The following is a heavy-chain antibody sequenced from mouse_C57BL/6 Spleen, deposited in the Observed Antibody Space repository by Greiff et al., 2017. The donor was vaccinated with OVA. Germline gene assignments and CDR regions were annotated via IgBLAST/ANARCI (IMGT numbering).Heavy chain of an antibody. V-gene: IGHV1-54*01. J-gene: IGHJ2*01. CDR1: GYAFTNYL. CDR2: INPGSGGT. CDR3: AIYDGYYDY. Sequence: VQLQQSGAELVRPGTSVKVSCKASGYAFTNYLIEWVKQRPGQGLEWIGVINPGSGGTNYNEKFKGKATLTADKSSSTAYMQLSSLTSEDSAVYFCAIYDGYYDYWGQGTTLTVSS. D-gene: IGHD2-3*01.